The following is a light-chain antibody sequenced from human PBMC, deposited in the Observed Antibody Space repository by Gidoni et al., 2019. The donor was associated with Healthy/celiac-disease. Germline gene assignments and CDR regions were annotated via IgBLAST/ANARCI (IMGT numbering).Light chain of an antibody. CDR1: SSNIGAGYD. CDR2: CNS. V-gene: IGLV1-40*01. CDR3: QSYDSSLSGWV. J-gene: IGLJ3*02. Sequence: QSVLTQPPPVSGAPGQRVTISCTGSSSNIGAGYDVHWYQQLPGTAPKLLIYCNSNRPSGVPDRFSGSKSGTSASLAITGLQAEDEADYYCQSYDSSLSGWVFGGGTKLTVL.